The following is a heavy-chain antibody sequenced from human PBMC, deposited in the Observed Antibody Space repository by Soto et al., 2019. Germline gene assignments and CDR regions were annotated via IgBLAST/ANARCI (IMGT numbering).Heavy chain of an antibody. D-gene: IGHD3-3*01. V-gene: IGHV4-30-4*01. Sequence: QVQLQESGPGLVKPSQTLSLTCTVSGGSINTGDYYWSWIRQPPGKGLEWIGFIYYSGGTYYNPSLKSRPTISIDTAKHQFSLRLSSVTAADTAVYLCARLDYDFRWLDPWGQGTLVTVSS. CDR2: IYYSGGT. CDR1: GGSINTGDYY. J-gene: IGHJ5*02. CDR3: ARLDYDFRWLDP.